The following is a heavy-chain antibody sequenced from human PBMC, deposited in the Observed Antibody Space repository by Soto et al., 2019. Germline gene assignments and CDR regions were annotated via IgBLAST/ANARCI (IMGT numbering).Heavy chain of an antibody. CDR3: AKSPGMYYYDSSGYYHYDY. D-gene: IGHD3-22*01. Sequence: PGGSLRLSSAASGFSFSSYAMSWVRQAPGKGLEWVSAISGSGVSTYYADSVKGRFTIPRDNSKNTLYLQMNSLRAEDTAVYYCAKSPGMYYYDSSGYYHYDYWGQGTLVTVSS. J-gene: IGHJ4*02. CDR2: ISGSGVST. V-gene: IGHV3-23*01. CDR1: GFSFSSYA.